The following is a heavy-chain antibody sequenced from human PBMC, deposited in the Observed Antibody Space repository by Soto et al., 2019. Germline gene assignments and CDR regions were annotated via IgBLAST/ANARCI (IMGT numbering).Heavy chain of an antibody. CDR2: IYHSGST. J-gene: IGHJ6*02. CDR3: ARFRLFKPDTVVVPATGSRPYSYGMDV. D-gene: IGHD2-2*01. CDR1: GGSISSSNW. V-gene: IGHV4-4*02. Sequence: QVQLQESGPGLVKPSGTLSLTCAVSGGSISSSNWWSWVRQPPGKGLEWIGEIYHSGSTNYNPSLKERATIAVDKSKNQVSLKLSTVTDADTAVYYCARFRLFKPDTVVVPATGSRPYSYGMDVWGQGTTVTVSS.